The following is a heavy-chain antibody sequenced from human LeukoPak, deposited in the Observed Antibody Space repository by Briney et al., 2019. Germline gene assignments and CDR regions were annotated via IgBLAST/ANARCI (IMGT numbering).Heavy chain of an antibody. D-gene: IGHD3-16*01. J-gene: IGHJ6*02. CDR2: IIGGGVTT. CDR1: GFNFNNYW. V-gene: IGHV3-23*01. CDR3: ARDQQLGGHSYYYYGMDV. Sequence: GGSLRLSCAASGFNFNNYWMSWLRQAPGKGLEWVSGIIGGGVTTYYADSVKGRFTISRDNSKNTLYLQMNSLRADDTAIYYCARDQQLGGHSYYYYGMDVWGQGTTVTVSS.